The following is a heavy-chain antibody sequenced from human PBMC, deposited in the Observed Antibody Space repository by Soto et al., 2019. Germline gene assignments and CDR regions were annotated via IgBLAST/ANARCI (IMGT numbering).Heavy chain of an antibody. CDR1: VFTCSAYY. D-gene: IGHD3-16*02. Sequence: GGSVILSCAASVFTCSAYYIRWIRHAPGKALEWCSYISRSGSTIYYADSVKGLFTISRDNAKNSLYLQMHSLGVAATDMYSCAKTFGDENRYFVNWFDPWGQGTQVTVSS. CDR3: AKTFGDENRYFVNWFDP. V-gene: IGHV3-11*04. CDR2: ISRSGSTI. J-gene: IGHJ5*02.